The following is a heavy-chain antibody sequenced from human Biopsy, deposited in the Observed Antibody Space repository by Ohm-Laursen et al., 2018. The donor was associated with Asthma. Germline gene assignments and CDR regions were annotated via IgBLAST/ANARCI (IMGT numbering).Heavy chain of an antibody. CDR1: GFSFSNFA. CDR3: AREGVAGTHIED. CDR2: ISYDGSSI. J-gene: IGHJ4*02. D-gene: IGHD6-19*01. V-gene: IGHV3-30-3*01. Sequence: SLRLSCAASGFSFSNFAIHWVRQAQGKGLEWVAVISYDGSSIYYADSVKGRFTISRDNSKNTLSLQMNSLTAEDTAVYYCAREGVAGTHIEDWGQGTLVTVSS.